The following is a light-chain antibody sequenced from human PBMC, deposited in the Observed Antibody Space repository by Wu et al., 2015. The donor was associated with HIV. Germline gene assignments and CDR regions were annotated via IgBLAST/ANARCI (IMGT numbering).Light chain of an antibody. Sequence: EIVLTQSPATLSLSPGERATLSCRASQSVSSYLAWYQQKPGQAPRLLIYDASNRATGIPARFSGSGSGTDFTLTISSLEPEDFAVYYCQQRSNWPLTFGGGTRSEI. CDR3: QQRSNWPLT. CDR2: DAS. V-gene: IGKV3-11*01. CDR1: QSVSSY. J-gene: IGKJ4*01.